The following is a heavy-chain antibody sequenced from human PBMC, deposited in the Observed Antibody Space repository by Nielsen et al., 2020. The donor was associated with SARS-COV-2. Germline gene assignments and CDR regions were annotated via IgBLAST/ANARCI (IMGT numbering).Heavy chain of an antibody. CDR2: INHSGST. V-gene: IGHV4-34*01. D-gene: IGHD2-2*01. CDR3: AREGGFGTSWNYYYYMDV. J-gene: IGHJ6*03. Sequence: SETLFLTCAVYGGSFSGYYWSWVRQPPGKGLEWIGEINHSGSTNYNSSLKSRITISVDTSKNQFSLKLSSVTAADTAVYYCAREGGFGTSWNYYYYMDVWGKGTTVTVSS. CDR1: GGSFSGYY.